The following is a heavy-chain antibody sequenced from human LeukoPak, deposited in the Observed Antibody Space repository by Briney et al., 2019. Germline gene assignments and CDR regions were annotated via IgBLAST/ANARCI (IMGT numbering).Heavy chain of an antibody. Sequence: SQTLSLTCTVSGGSISSGDYYWSWIRQPPGTGLEWIGYIYYSGSTYYNPSLKSRVTLSVDTSKNQFSLKLSSVTAADTAVYYCAREGTVTTKTPYAFDIWGQGTMVTVSS. CDR2: IYYSGST. D-gene: IGHD4-17*01. CDR3: AREGTVTTKTPYAFDI. CDR1: GGSISSGDYY. V-gene: IGHV4-30-4*01. J-gene: IGHJ3*02.